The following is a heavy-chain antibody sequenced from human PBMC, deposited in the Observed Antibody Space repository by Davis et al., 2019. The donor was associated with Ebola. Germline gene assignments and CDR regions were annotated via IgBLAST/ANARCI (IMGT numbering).Heavy chain of an antibody. Sequence: ASVKVSCKASGYTFTGYYMQWVRQAPGQGLEWMGWINPATGGTNYAQKFQGTVTMTRDTSVTTAYMELTRLGSDDTAVYYCAREVGRGLSYFDYWGQGTLVTVSS. CDR2: INPATGGT. J-gene: IGHJ4*02. V-gene: IGHV1-2*02. CDR3: AREVGRGLSYFDY. D-gene: IGHD1-26*01. CDR1: GYTFTGYY.